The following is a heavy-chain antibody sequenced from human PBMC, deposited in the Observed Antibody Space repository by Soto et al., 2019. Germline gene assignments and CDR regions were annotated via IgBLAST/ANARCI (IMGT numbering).Heavy chain of an antibody. CDR3: ARIPLTSVLEDHWYFDL. CDR2: ISSSGITI. Sequence: PGGSLRLSCAASGFTFSSYEMNWVRQTPGKGLEWVSYISSSGITIYYADSVKGRFTISRDNAKKSLYLQMNSLRAEDTAVYYCARIPLTSVLEDHWYFDLWGRGTLVTVPS. D-gene: IGHD1-1*01. CDR1: GFTFSSYE. J-gene: IGHJ2*01. V-gene: IGHV3-48*03.